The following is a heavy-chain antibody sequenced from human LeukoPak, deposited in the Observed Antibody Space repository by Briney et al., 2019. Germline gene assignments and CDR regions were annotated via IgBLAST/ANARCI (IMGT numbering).Heavy chain of an antibody. CDR1: GYTFTIYG. V-gene: IGHV1-18*01. D-gene: IGHD3-22*01. CDR2: ISAYNGNT. Sequence: ASVKVSCTASGYTFTIYGISWVRQAPGQGLEWMGWISAYNGNTNYAQKLQGRVTMTTDTSTSTAYMELRSLRSDDTAVYYCAREGYYDSSGYPTNWGQGTLVTVSS. J-gene: IGHJ4*02. CDR3: AREGYYDSSGYPTN.